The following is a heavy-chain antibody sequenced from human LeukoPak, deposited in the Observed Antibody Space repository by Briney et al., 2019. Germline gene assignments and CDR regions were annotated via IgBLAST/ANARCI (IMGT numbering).Heavy chain of an antibody. D-gene: IGHD3-10*01. V-gene: IGHV3-7*01. Sequence: GGSLRLSCEASGFTYSESWMTWVRQAPGKGLEWVAGEREDGSEKYYVDSVKGRFTISRDNARNSLYLQMNSLRAEDTAVYYCARTKDNGCYGSGRQTLDYWGQGTLVTVSS. CDR2: EREDGSEK. CDR3: ARTKDNGCYGSGRQTLDY. J-gene: IGHJ4*02. CDR1: GFTYSESW.